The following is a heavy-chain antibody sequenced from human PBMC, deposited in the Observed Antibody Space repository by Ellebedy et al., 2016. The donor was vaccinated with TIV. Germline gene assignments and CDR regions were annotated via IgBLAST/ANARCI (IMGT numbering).Heavy chain of an antibody. J-gene: IGHJ4*02. V-gene: IGHV4-34*01. D-gene: IGHD6-19*01. CDR3: ARALSRGWYLFDQ. CDR2: ISSSGTT. Sequence: SETLSLXXAVYGGSLSFNHWTWIRQSPGKALEYIGEISSSGTTNYNPSLKSRLTLSVDRTKNQFSLRLSSVTAADTAVYYCARALSRGWYLFDQWGRGTLVTVSS. CDR1: GGSLSFNH.